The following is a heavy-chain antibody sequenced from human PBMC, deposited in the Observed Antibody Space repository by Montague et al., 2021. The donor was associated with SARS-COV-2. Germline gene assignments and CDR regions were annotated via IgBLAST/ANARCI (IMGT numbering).Heavy chain of an antibody. CDR3: ARGGEWSSSSLPDY. J-gene: IGHJ4*02. V-gene: IGHV3-13*04. CDR2: IGIGGDT. CDR1: GFTFGGYD. D-gene: IGHD6-6*01. Sequence: SLRLSCAASGFTFGGYDMNWVRQAPGKGLEWVSAIGIGGDTYYLGSVKGRFIISRENAKNSLYLQMNSLRVGDTAVYYWARGGEWSSSSLPDYWGQGTLVTVSS.